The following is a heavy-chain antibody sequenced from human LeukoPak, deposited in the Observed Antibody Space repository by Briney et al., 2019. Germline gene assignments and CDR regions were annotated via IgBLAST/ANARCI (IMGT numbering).Heavy chain of an antibody. Sequence: SETLSLTCTVSGGSISSYYWSWTRQPPGKGLEWIGYIYYSGSTNYNPSLKSRVTISVDTSKNQFSLKLSSVTAADTAVYYCARWDSSGWSRDAFDIWGQGTMVTVSS. CDR2: IYYSGST. CDR1: GGSISSYY. J-gene: IGHJ3*02. D-gene: IGHD6-19*01. CDR3: ARWDSSGWSRDAFDI. V-gene: IGHV4-59*08.